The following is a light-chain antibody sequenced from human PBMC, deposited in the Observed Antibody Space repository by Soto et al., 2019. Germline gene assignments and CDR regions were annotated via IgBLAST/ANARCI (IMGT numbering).Light chain of an antibody. CDR2: GAS. CDR3: QQYGSSPQT. V-gene: IGKV3-20*01. CDR1: HSVSSSY. J-gene: IGKJ1*01. Sequence: IVMTQSPVTLAFSPWEICTLSCISSHSVSSSYLAWYQQKPGQAPRLLIYGASSRATGIPDRFSGSGSGTDFTLTISRLEPEDFAVYSCQQYGSSPQTFGQGTKVDI.